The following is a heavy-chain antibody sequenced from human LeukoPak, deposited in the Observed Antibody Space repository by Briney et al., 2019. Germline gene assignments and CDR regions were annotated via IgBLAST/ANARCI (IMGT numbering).Heavy chain of an antibody. J-gene: IGHJ4*02. Sequence: SETLSLTCTVSGDSISSRSHYWAWILESPGKGLEWIGSIFYTGSGYYNPSLESRVTMSLDTSKNQISLKLTSVTAADTAVYYCARKTWFWYFDSWGQGTLVTVSS. CDR2: IFYTGSG. V-gene: IGHV4-39*01. CDR1: GDSISSRSHY. D-gene: IGHD3-10*01. CDR3: ARKTWFWYFDS.